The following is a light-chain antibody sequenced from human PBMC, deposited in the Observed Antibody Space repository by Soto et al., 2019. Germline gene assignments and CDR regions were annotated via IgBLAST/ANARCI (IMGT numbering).Light chain of an antibody. CDR3: QQRSNWPSVT. Sequence: EIVLTQSPATLSLSPGERATLSCRASQSVSSYLAWYQQKPGQAPRLLIYDASNRATGIPARFSGSGSGTDFNLTISSLEPEDFAVYYCQQRSNWPSVTFGGGTKVEIK. CDR2: DAS. J-gene: IGKJ4*01. V-gene: IGKV3-11*01. CDR1: QSVSSY.